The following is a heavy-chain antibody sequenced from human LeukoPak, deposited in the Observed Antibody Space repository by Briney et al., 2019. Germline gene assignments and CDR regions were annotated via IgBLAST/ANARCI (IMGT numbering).Heavy chain of an antibody. D-gene: IGHD2-21*02. J-gene: IGHJ4*02. CDR3: ARCGGDPNPYYFDY. Sequence: SQTLSLTCTVSGGSISSGDYYWSWIRQPPGKGLGWIGYIYYSGSTYYNPSLKSRVTISVDTSKNQFSLKLSSVTAADTAVYYCARCGGDPNPYYFDYWGQGTLVTVSS. CDR2: IYYSGST. V-gene: IGHV4-30-4*01. CDR1: GGSISSGDYY.